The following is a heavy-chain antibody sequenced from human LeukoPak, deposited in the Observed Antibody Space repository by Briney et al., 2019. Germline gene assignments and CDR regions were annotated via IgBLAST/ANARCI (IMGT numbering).Heavy chain of an antibody. CDR2: INPSGGNT. V-gene: IGHV1-46*01. J-gene: IGHJ5*02. CDR1: GYTLTSYY. D-gene: IGHD2-2*01. CDR3: ARVFLGYCSSTSCSPVGDWFDP. Sequence: GASVKVSCKASGYTLTSYYMHWVRQAPGQGLEWMGIINPSGGNTNYAQKLQGRVTMTTDTSTSTAYMELRSLRSDDTAVYYCARVFLGYCSSTSCSPVGDWFDPWGQGTLVTVSS.